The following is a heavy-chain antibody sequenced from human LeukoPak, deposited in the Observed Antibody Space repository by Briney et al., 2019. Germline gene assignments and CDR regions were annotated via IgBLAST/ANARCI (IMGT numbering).Heavy chain of an antibody. D-gene: IGHD6-25*01. CDR2: IYYSGST. Sequence: SETLSLTCTVSGGSISSYYWSWIRQPPGKGLEWIGYIYYSGSTNYNPSLKSRVTISVDPSKNQFSLKLSSVTAADTAVYYCARDFSGGRTDDAFDIWGQGTMVTVSS. CDR3: ARDFSGGRTDDAFDI. V-gene: IGHV4-59*01. CDR1: GGSISSYY. J-gene: IGHJ3*02.